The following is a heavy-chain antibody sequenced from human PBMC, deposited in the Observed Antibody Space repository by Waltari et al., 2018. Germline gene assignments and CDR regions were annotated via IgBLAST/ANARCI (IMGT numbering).Heavy chain of an antibody. D-gene: IGHD2-2*01. V-gene: IGHV1-2*02. CDR2: INHNSGDT. J-gene: IGHJ4*02. CDR3: ARLQLATAFDY. Sequence: QVQLVQSGAEVKEPGASVKVSCKASGYTFTGYYMHWVRQAPGQGLEWMGCINHNSGDTNYAQKFQGRVTMTRDTSISTAYMELSRLRSDDTAVYYCARLQLATAFDYWGQGTLVTVSS. CDR1: GYTFTGYY.